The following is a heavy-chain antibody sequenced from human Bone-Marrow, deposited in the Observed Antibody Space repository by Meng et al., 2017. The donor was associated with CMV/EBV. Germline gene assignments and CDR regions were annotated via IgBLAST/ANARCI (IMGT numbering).Heavy chain of an antibody. J-gene: IGHJ4*02. CDR2: INHSGST. CDR1: GGSFSGYY. D-gene: IGHD4-11*01. V-gene: IGHV4-34*01. CDR3: ARGRRVTRYRGNYFDY. Sequence: ESLKISCAVYGGSFSGYYWSWIRQPPGKGLEWIGEINHSGSTNYNLSLKSRVTISVDTSKNQFSLKLSSVTAADTAVYYCARGRRVTRYRGNYFDYWGQGTLVTVSS.